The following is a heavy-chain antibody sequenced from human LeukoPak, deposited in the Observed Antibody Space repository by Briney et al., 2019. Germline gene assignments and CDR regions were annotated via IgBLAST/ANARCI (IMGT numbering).Heavy chain of an antibody. V-gene: IGHV3-74*01. CDR2: IKSDGSST. Sequence: QPGGSLRLSCAASGFTFSSYWMHWVRQVPGKGLVWVSGIKSDGSSTNYADSVKGRSTISRDSAKNTLYLQMNSLRAEDTAVYYCARGTYGGNFYFDNWGQGTLVTVSS. CDR1: GFTFSSYW. J-gene: IGHJ4*02. CDR3: ARGTYGGNFYFDN. D-gene: IGHD4-23*01.